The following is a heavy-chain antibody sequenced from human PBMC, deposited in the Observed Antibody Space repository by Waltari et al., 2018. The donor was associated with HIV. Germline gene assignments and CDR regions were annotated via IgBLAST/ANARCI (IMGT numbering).Heavy chain of an antibody. V-gene: IGHV7-4-1*01. CDR2: IDTKTGSP. Sequence: QVQLQHSPSQFKQPGPSVKISCKSSVNAFSLSVINWVRQAPGQCLEWIGLIDTKTGSPTYAQVFSGLLILSLDTSVTTSYLQIRALKTNDTATYYCAEGYGAFDFDYWGQGTLITVSP. J-gene: IGHJ4*02. D-gene: IGHD2-15*01. CDR1: VNAFSLSV. CDR3: AEGYGAFDFDY.